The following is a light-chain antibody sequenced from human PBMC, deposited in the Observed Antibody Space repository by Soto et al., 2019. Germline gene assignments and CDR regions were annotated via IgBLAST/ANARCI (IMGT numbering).Light chain of an antibody. CDR1: QSVSYY. CDR3: QQHGTSPIT. J-gene: IGKJ5*01. V-gene: IGKV3-20*01. Sequence: EIVLTQSPGTLSLSPGERATLSCRASQSVSYYLAWHQQKPGQTPRLLVYGASSRATGIPDRFSGSGSGTDFTLTISRLEPEDFAVYYCQQHGTSPITFGQGTRLEIK. CDR2: GAS.